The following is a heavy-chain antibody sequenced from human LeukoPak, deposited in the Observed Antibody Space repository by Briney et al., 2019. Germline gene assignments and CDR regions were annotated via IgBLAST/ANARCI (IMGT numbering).Heavy chain of an antibody. CDR1: GVTFSSYS. CDR2: ISSSSSYI. J-gene: IGHJ4*02. D-gene: IGHD3-16*02. CDR3: ARDRGYSHFDY. Sequence: GGSLRLSCAASGVTFSSYSMNWVRQAPGQGLEWVSSISSSSSYIYYADSVKGRFTISRDNAKNSLYLQMNSLRAEDTAVYYCARDRGYSHFDYWGQGTLVTVSS. V-gene: IGHV3-21*01.